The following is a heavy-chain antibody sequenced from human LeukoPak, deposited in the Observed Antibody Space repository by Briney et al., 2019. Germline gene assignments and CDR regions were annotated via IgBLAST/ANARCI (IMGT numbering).Heavy chain of an antibody. J-gene: IGHJ4*02. CDR1: GFTVSRYF. V-gene: IGHV3-66*01. D-gene: IGHD3-16*01. CDR3: VRGGARYGRRFVFDS. Sequence: GGSLRLSCAASGFTVSRYFMSWVRQAPGKGLAWVSVIHSSGSPFYADSVRGRFSISRDNSKNTLYLQMNTLRAEDTSVYYCVRGGARYGRRFVFDSWGQGALVTVSS. CDR2: IHSSGSP.